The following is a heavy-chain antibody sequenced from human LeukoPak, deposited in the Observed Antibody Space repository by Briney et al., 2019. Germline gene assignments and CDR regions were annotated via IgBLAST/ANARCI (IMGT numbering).Heavy chain of an antibody. D-gene: IGHD3-16*01. CDR2: INPSGGST. J-gene: IGHJ3*02. CDR1: GYTFTSYY. V-gene: IGHV1-46*01. CDR3: ARVAWRAFGAFDI. Sequence: ASVKVSCKASGYTFTSYYMHWVRQARGQGLEWMGIINPSGGSTSYAQKFQGRVTMTRDTSTSIVYMELSSLRSEDTAVYYCARVAWRAFGAFDIWGQGTMVTVSS.